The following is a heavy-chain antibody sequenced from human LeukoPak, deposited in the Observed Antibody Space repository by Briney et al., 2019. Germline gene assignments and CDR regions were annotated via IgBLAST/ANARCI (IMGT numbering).Heavy chain of an antibody. CDR1: GGTFSSYA. V-gene: IGHV1-69*10. D-gene: IGHD4-17*01. J-gene: IGHJ6*02. CDR3: ARDNGVDGDYLYYYYGMDV. CDR2: IIPILGIA. Sequence: ASVKVSCKASGGTFSSYAISWVRQAPGQGLEWMGGIIPILGIANYAQKFQGRVTITADKSMSTAYMELSSLRSEDTAVYYCARDNGVDGDYLYYYYGMDVWGQGTTVTVSS.